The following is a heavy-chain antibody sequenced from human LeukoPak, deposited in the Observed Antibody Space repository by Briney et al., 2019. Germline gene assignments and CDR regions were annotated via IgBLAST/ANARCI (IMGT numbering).Heavy chain of an antibody. J-gene: IGHJ4*01. CDR1: GYSFTTYY. CDR3: ARLSRLEPLHS. D-gene: IGHD3-16*02. V-gene: IGHV1-2*06. CDR2: INPISGGT. Sequence: ASVKVSCKASGYSFTTYYIHWVRQAPGHGLEWMGRINPISGGTDFAQKFRGRVTMTRDTSINTAYMELSSLRFDDTAIYYCARLSRLEPLHSWGPGTQVTVSS.